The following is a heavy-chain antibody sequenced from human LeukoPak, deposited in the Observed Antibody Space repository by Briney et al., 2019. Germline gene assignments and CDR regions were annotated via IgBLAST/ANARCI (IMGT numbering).Heavy chain of an antibody. D-gene: IGHD4-17*01. Sequence: SETLSLTCAVSVGSISSGGYSWSWSRQPPGKGLEWNGYIYHSGRIYNNPSPKRRATISINRTRNQFSLKLSSVTAADTAVYCCARGRAGYGDTFDYWGQGTLVTASS. CDR3: ARGRAGYGDTFDY. CDR2: IYHSGRI. V-gene: IGHV4-30-2*01. CDR1: VGSISSGGYS. J-gene: IGHJ4*02.